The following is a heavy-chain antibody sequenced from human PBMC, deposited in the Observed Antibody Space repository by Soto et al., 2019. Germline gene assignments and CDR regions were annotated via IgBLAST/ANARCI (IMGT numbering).Heavy chain of an antibody. CDR1: GYTFTSYD. D-gene: IGHD3-9*01. J-gene: IGHJ6*01. CDR2: MNPNSGNT. V-gene: IGHV1-8*01. Sequence: GASVKVSCKASGYTFTSYDINWVRQATGQGLEWMGWMNPNSGNTGYAQKFQGRVTMTRNTSISTAYMELSSLRSEDTAVYYCARGPGGYLAWWAPPGCYGMDVWGQGSTVTVAS. CDR3: ARGPGGYLAWWAPPGCYGMDV.